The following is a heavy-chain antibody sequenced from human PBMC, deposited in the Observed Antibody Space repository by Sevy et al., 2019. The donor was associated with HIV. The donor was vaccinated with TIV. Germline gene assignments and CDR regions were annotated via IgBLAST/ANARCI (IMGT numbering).Heavy chain of an antibody. D-gene: IGHD6-13*01. CDR2: FDPEDGET. CDR3: ATDLGPPGIAAAGSDY. V-gene: IGHV1-24*01. J-gene: IGHJ4*02. CDR1: GYTLTELS. Sequence: ASVKVSCKVSGYTLTELSMHWVRQAPGKGLEWMGGFDPEDGETIYAQKFQGRVTMTKDTSTDTASMELGRLRSEDTAVDYCATDLGPPGIAAAGSDYWGQGTLVTVSS.